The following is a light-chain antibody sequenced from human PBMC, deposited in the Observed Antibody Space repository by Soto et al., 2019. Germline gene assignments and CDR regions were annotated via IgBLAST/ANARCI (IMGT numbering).Light chain of an antibody. CDR3: QQRSVWPLT. Sequence: EIVLTQSPASLSLSPGDRATLSCRASQSVSSSYLAWYQQKPGQAPRLLIYDASNRATGIPARFSGSGSGTDFTLTISSLEPEDFAVYYCQQRSVWPLTFGGGTKVDIK. CDR2: DAS. V-gene: IGKV3D-20*02. J-gene: IGKJ4*01. CDR1: QSVSSSY.